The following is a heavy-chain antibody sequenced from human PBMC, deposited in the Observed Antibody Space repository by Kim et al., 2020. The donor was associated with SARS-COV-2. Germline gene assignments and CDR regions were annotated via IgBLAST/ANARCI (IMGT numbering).Heavy chain of an antibody. CDR2: INNYNGNT. CDR1: GYSFTTYG. D-gene: IGHD6-19*01. Sequence: ASVKVSCKASGYSFTTYGISWVRQAPGQGLEWMGWINNYNGNTNYVQNLQGRVTMTTETSTSTAYMELRSLRADDTAVYYCARRQSPDYWGQGTLVTVSS. CDR3: ARRQSPDY. V-gene: IGHV1-18*01. J-gene: IGHJ4*02.